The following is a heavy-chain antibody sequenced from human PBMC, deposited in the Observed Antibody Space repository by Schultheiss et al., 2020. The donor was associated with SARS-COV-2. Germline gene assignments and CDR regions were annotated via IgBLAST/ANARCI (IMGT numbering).Heavy chain of an antibody. D-gene: IGHD3-22*01. J-gene: IGHJ4*02. CDR3: ARDPVYYDSSGYPDY. CDR2: ISSSSSYI. CDR1: GFTFSSYA. V-gene: IGHV3-21*01. Sequence: GESLKISCSASGFTFSSYAMHWVRQAPGKGLEWVSSISSSSSYIYYADSVKGRFTISRDNAKNSLYLQMNSLRAEDTAVYYCARDPVYYDSSGYPDYWGQGTLVTVSS.